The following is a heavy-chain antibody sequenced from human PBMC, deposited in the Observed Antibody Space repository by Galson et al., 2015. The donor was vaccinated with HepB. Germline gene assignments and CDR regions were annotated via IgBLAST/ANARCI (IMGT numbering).Heavy chain of an antibody. CDR1: GYTFTTYD. CDR3: ARDEGGMHV. CDR2: INPNSGGT. J-gene: IGHJ6*04. Sequence: SCAASGYTFTTYDMHWVRQAPGQGLEWMGWINPNSGGTNYAQKFQGRVTMTRDTSISTAYMELSRLRSDDTAIYYCARDEGGMHVWGKGTTVTVSS. V-gene: IGHV1-2*02.